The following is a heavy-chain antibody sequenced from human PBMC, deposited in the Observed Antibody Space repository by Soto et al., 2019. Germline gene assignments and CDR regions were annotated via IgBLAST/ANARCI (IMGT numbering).Heavy chain of an antibody. CDR3: ASVYRITMVRGALSEY. J-gene: IGHJ4*02. CDR1: GYTFTSYG. CDR2: ISAYNGNT. V-gene: IGHV1-18*01. D-gene: IGHD3-10*01. Sequence: QVQLVQSGAEVKKPGASVKVSCKASGYTFTSYGISWVRQAPGQGLEWMGWISAYNGNTNYAQKLQGRVTMPTDTSTSTADMELRSLGSDDRPVYYCASVYRITMVRGALSEYWGQGTLVTVSS.